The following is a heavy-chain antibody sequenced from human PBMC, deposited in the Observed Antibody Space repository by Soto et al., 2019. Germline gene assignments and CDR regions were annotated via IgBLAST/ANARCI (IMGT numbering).Heavy chain of an antibody. CDR2: ISGSGGST. CDR3: AKPYSSGWFGFDS. J-gene: IGHJ4*02. D-gene: IGHD6-19*01. V-gene: IGHV3-23*01. Sequence: GGSLRLSCAVSGFTFSSNAMSWVRQAPGKGLEWVSAISGSGGSTYYADSVKGRFTISRDNSKNTLYLQMNSLRAGDTAVYYCAKPYSSGWFGFDSWGQGTLVTVSS. CDR1: GFTFSSNA.